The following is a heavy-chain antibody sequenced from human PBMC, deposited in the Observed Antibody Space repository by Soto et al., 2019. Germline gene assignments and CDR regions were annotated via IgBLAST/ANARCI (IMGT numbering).Heavy chain of an antibody. J-gene: IGHJ4*02. Sequence: PGGSLRLSCAVSGFSFGNYWMSWVRQAPGKGLEWLASIKEDGSERYYLDSVKGRFTISRDNAKDSLSLQMNSLRGEDTAVYYCTRGPRSTSTGTGAFWGQGTLVTVSS. CDR2: IKEDGSER. CDR3: TRGPRSTSTGTGAF. V-gene: IGHV3-7*04. D-gene: IGHD1-1*01. CDR1: GFSFGNYW.